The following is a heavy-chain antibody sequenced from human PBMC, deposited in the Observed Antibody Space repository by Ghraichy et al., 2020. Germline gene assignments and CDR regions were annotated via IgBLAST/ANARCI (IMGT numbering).Heavy chain of an antibody. Sequence: GESLNISCAPSGFTFGSYEMNWVRQAPGKGLEWVSYISGRGDTMYYADSVKGRFAVTRNNVKNSLLLQMNSLRAEDTGIYYCARGTFDYSREDHGGAFYYWGQGTLVTVSS. CDR1: GFTFGSYE. CDR2: ISGRGDTM. J-gene: IGHJ4*02. CDR3: ARGTFDYSREDHGGAFYY. D-gene: IGHD4-11*01. V-gene: IGHV3-48*03.